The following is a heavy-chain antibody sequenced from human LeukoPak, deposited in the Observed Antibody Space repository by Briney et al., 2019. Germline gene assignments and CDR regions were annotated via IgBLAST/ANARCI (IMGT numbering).Heavy chain of an antibody. CDR1: GGSISSYY. CDR2: IYYSGST. V-gene: IGHV4-59*01. CDR3: ARDIGGFDY. J-gene: IGHJ4*02. D-gene: IGHD3-10*01. Sequence: SETLSLTCTVSGGSISSYYWSWIRQPPGKGLEWIGYIYYSGSTNYNPSLKSRVTISVDTSKNQFSLKLSSVTAADTAVYYCARDIGGFDYWGQGTLVTVSS.